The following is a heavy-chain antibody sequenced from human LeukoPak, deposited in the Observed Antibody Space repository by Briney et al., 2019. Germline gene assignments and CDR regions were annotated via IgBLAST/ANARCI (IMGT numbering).Heavy chain of an antibody. CDR3: AKDRNIVVVPAASPYCFDY. CDR1: GFIFSSYA. CDR2: ISGSGGST. D-gene: IGHD2-2*01. V-gene: IGHV3-23*01. J-gene: IGHJ4*02. Sequence: PGGSLRLSCAASGFIFSSYAMSWVRQAPGKGLEWVSTISGSGGSTYYADSVKGRFTISRDNSKNTVYLQMNSLRAEDTAVYYCAKDRNIVVVPAASPYCFDYWGQGTLVTVSS.